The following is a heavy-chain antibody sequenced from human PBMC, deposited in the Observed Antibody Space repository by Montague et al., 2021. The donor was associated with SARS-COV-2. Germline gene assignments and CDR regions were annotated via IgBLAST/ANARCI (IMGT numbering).Heavy chain of an antibody. CDR3: ARGRPVQGSFRHFDSISSGALDI. CDR2: INQGGAP. CDR1: RGSFSNYY. D-gene: IGHD3-9*01. V-gene: IGHV4-34*01. J-gene: IGHJ3*02. Sequence: SETPSLTCAVSRGSFSNYYWAWIRQSPGKGLEWIGEINQGGAPNXTPSLKSRVTISLDTSKKQISLKLNSVTVADTAVFFCARGRPVQGSFRHFDSISSGALDIWAQGSLVIVSS.